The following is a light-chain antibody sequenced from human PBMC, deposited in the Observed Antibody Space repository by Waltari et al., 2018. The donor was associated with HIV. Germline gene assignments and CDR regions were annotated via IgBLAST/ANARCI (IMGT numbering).Light chain of an antibody. CDR1: SSNIGSRT. Sequence: QSALTQPPSASGTPGQRVTISCSGSSSNIGSRTVNWYQQLPGMAPKLLIYANAQRPSGVPDRFSGSKSGTSASLAIGGLHSEDEAGYYCAAWDDSLNGLVFGGGTKLTVL. V-gene: IGLV1-44*01. J-gene: IGLJ3*02. CDR3: AAWDDSLNGLV. CDR2: ANA.